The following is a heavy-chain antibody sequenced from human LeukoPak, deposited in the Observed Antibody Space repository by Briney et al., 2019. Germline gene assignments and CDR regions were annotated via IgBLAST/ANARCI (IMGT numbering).Heavy chain of an antibody. D-gene: IGHD4-23*01. Sequence: GGSLRLSCAASGFTFDDYGMSWVRQAPGKGLEWVSGLNWNGGSTGYADSVKGRFTISRDNAKNSLYLQMSSLRAEDTALYHCARGGGNGFYYYMDVWGKGTTVTVSS. J-gene: IGHJ6*03. CDR1: GFTFDDYG. CDR2: LNWNGGST. V-gene: IGHV3-20*01. CDR3: ARGGGNGFYYYMDV.